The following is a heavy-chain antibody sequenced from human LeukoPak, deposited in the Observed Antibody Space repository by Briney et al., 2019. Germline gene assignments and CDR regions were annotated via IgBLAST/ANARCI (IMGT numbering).Heavy chain of an antibody. CDR3: AKDRGSSFFDY. Sequence: GGSLRLSCAASGFTFSSYGMHWVRQAPGKGLEWVAVMSYDGSNKYYADSVKGRFTISRDNSKNTLYLQMNSLRAEDTAVYYCAKDRGSSFFDYWGQGTLVTVSS. CDR1: GFTFSSYG. D-gene: IGHD6-13*01. V-gene: IGHV3-30*18. J-gene: IGHJ4*02. CDR2: MSYDGSNK.